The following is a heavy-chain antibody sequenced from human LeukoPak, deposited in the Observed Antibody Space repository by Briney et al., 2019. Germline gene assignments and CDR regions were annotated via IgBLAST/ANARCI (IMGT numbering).Heavy chain of an antibody. CDR1: GFTFSGYA. J-gene: IGHJ4*02. CDR2: LSGSGGST. D-gene: IGHD1-26*01. Sequence: GGYLRLSCAASGFTFSGYAMSWARQAPGKGLEWVSSLSGSGGSTDYADPVKGRFTISRDNSKNTMYLQMNSLRDEDTAVYYCTKGLGSGNYFDYWGQGTLVTVSS. V-gene: IGHV3-23*01. CDR3: TKGLGSGNYFDY.